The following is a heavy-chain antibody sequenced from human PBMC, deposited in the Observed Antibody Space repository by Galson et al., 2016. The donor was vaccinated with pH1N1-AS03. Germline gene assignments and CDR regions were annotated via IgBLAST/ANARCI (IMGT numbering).Heavy chain of an antibody. J-gene: IGHJ4*02. Sequence: SLRLSCAASGFTFSDYVVHWVRQAPGKGPEWVAVMSSEGQARFYADPVAGRFFISRDNSRNTLFLQISSLRPEDTAIYYCARDPRPGRPDYFGHWGQGTLVTVSS. CDR1: GFTFSDYV. CDR2: MSSEGQAR. V-gene: IGHV3-30*04. D-gene: IGHD6-6*01. CDR3: ARDPRPGRPDYFGH.